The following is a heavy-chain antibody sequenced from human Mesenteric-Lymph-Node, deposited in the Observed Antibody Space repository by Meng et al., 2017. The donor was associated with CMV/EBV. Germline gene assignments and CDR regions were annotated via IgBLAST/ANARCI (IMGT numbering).Heavy chain of an antibody. CDR2: IYWDDDK. Sequence: VSLNTSGVGVGWIRQPPGKALEWLALIYWDDDKRYSPSLKRRLTITKDTSKNQVVLTVTNMDPVDTATYYCAHRRPWSIVAAGTWGYWGQGTLVTVSS. V-gene: IGHV2-5*02. CDR1: VSLNTSGVG. D-gene: IGHD6-13*01. J-gene: IGHJ4*02. CDR3: AHRRPWSIVAAGTWGY.